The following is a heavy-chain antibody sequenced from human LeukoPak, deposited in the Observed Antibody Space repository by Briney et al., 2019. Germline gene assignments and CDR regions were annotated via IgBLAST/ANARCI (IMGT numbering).Heavy chain of an antibody. CDR1: GGSISSGGYY. D-gene: IGHD2-2*01. CDR2: IYYSGST. Sequence: KTSETLSLTCTVSGGSISSGGYYWSWIRQHPGKGLEWIGYIYYSGSTYYNPSLKSRVTISVDTSKNHFSLKLSSVTAADTAVYYCARGYCSSTSCYLGVYYFDYWGQGTLVTVSS. J-gene: IGHJ4*02. CDR3: ARGYCSSTSCYLGVYYFDY. V-gene: IGHV4-31*03.